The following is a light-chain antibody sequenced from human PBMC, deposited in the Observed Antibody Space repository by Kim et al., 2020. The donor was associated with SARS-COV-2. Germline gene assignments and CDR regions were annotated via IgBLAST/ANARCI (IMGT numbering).Light chain of an antibody. V-gene: IGLV1-40*01. CDR1: SSNIGAGYA. Sequence: PGQRVTISCTGSSSNIGAGYAVHWYQQVPGTAPTLLIYGNNNRPSGVPDRFSGSKSGTSASLAITGLQAEDEADYYCQSFDSRSVMFGGGTQLTVL. CDR2: GNN. CDR3: QSFDSRSVM. J-gene: IGLJ3*02.